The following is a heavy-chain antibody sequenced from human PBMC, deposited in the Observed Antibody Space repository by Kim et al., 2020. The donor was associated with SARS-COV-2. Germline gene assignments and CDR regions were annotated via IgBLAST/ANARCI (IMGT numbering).Heavy chain of an antibody. D-gene: IGHD6-19*01. V-gene: IGHV1-69*01. CDR3: ARDSDYYYYYGMDV. Sequence: GHQFQGRVTITADESTNTAYMELSSLRSEDTAVYYCARDSDYYYYYGMDVWGQGTTVTVSS. J-gene: IGHJ6*02.